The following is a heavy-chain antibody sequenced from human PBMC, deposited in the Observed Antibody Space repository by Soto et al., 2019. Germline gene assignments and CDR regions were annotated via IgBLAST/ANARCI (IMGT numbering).Heavy chain of an antibody. CDR1: GFTFSGSA. J-gene: IGHJ6*03. CDR2: IRSKANSYAT. Sequence: GGSLRLSCAASGFTFSGSAMHWVRQASGKGLEWVGRIRSKANSYATAYAASVKGRFTISRDDSKNTAYLQMNSLKTEDTAVYYCTRHGLTTVTTGYYYYMDVWGKGTTVTVSS. D-gene: IGHD4-4*01. CDR3: TRHGLTTVTTGYYYYMDV. V-gene: IGHV3-73*01.